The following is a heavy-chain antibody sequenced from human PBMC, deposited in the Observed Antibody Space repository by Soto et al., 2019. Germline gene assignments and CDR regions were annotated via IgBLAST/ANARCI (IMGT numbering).Heavy chain of an antibody. CDR3: ASHMTLDAFDI. Sequence: GESLTISCNGSGYSFTSYWIGWVRQMPGKGLEWMGIIYPGDSDTRYSPSFQGQVTISADKSISTAYLQWSSLKASDTAMYYCASHMTLDAFDIWGQGTMVTVSS. CDR2: IYPGDSDT. CDR1: GYSFTSYW. J-gene: IGHJ3*02. V-gene: IGHV5-51*01.